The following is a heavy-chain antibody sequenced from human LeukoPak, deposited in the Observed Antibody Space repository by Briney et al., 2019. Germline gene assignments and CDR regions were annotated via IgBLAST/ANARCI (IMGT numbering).Heavy chain of an antibody. V-gene: IGHV3-7*01. J-gene: IGHJ5*02. D-gene: IGHD5-18*01. CDR2: IKQDGSEK. CDR1: GFTFSSYW. Sequence: PGGSLRLSCAASGFTFSSYWMSWVRQAPGKGLEWVANIKQDGSEKYYVDSVKGRFTISRDNAKNSLYLQMNSLRAEDTAVYYCARTTHPGYSYGYDFSFWFDPWGQGTLVTVSS. CDR3: ARTTHPGYSYGYDFSFWFDP.